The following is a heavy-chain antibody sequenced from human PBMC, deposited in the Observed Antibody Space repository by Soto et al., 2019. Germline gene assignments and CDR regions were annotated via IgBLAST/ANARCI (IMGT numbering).Heavy chain of an antibody. J-gene: IGHJ4*02. V-gene: IGHV3-30*18. CDR3: AKVFVISQDIVVPAAIDY. D-gene: IGHD2-2*01. CDR1: GFTFSSYG. CDR2: ISYDGSNK. Sequence: QVQLVESGGGVVQPGRSLRLSCAASGFTFSSYGMHWVRQAPGKGLEWVAVISYDGSNKYYADSVKGRFTISRDNSKNTLYLQMNSLRAEDTAVYYCAKVFVISQDIVVPAAIDYWGQGTLVTVSS.